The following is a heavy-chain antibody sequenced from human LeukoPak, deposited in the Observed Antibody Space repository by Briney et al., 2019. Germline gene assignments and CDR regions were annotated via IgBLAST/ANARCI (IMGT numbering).Heavy chain of an antibody. Sequence: GGSLRLSCAASAFTFRSYGMHWVRQAPGKGLDWVAFIRYDGSNKYYGDSVKGRFTISRDNSKNTLYLQMNTLRAEDTAVYYCAREGKLYYYDSSGYRWFDPWGQGTLVTVSS. D-gene: IGHD3-22*01. J-gene: IGHJ5*02. CDR1: AFTFRSYG. V-gene: IGHV3-30*02. CDR3: AREGKLYYYDSSGYRWFDP. CDR2: IRYDGSNK.